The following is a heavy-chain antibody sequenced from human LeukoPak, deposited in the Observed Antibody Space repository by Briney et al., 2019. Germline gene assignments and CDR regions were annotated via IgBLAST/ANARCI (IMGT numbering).Heavy chain of an antibody. CDR1: GYSISSGYY. V-gene: IGHV4-38-2*01. Sequence: PSETLSLTCAVSGYSISSGYYWGWIRQPPGKGLEWIGSIYHSGSTYYNPSLKSRVTISVDTSKNQFSLKLSSVTAADTAVYYCARCAANYYSDYWGQGTLVTVSS. D-gene: IGHD2-15*01. CDR3: ARCAANYYSDY. CDR2: IYHSGST. J-gene: IGHJ4*02.